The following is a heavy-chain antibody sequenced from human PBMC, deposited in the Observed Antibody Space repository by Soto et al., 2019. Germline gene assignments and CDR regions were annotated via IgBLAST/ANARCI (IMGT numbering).Heavy chain of an antibody. V-gene: IGHV4-30-4*01. CDR2: IYYSGST. J-gene: IGHJ3*02. Sequence: PSETLSLTCTVSGGSISSGDYYWSWIRQPPGKGLEWIGYIYYSGSTYYNPSLKSRVTISVDTSKNQFSLKLSSVTAADTAVYYCARRDGYTPVVAFDIWGQGTMVTVSS. CDR1: GGSISSGDYY. D-gene: IGHD5-12*01. CDR3: ARRDGYTPVVAFDI.